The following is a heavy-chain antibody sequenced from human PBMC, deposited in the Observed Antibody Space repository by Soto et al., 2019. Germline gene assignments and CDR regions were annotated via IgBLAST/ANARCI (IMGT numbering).Heavy chain of an antibody. V-gene: IGHV1-69*13. CDR3: ARAAIHGSSWYFWFDP. CDR2: IIPLVGTT. Sequence: GASVNVSCKWSGYTFTGYYIHWVRQAPGQGLEWMGGIIPLVGTTNYAQKFKGRVTISADESSSTAYMELSSLTSEDAAVYYCARAAIHGSSWYFWFDPWGQGTLVTVSS. D-gene: IGHD6-13*01. CDR1: GYTFTGYY. J-gene: IGHJ5*02.